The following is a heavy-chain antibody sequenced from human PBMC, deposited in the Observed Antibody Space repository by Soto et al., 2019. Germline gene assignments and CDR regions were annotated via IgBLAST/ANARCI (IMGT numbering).Heavy chain of an antibody. D-gene: IGHD1-1*01. CDR1: GHPFTSYA. J-gene: IGHJ3*02. V-gene: IGHV1-3*01. CDR2: INAGNGNT. Sequence: DSVQVSCTASGHPFTSYAMYWVRQAPGQRLEWMGWINAGNGNTIYSQKFKGRVTITRDTSASTAYMELSSLRSEDTAVYYCARVPWSGGERHAFDIWGQGTRVTVSS. CDR3: ARVPWSGGERHAFDI.